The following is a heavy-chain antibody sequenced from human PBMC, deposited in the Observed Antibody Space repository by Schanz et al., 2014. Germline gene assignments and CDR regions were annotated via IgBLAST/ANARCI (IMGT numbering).Heavy chain of an antibody. CDR2: IATSSSTR. J-gene: IGHJ6*02. CDR3: ARDFDDRRGYGSGYCLGDCMDV. V-gene: IGHV3-48*01. D-gene: IGHD3-10*01. CDR1: EFTFSSYS. Sequence: EVQLVESGGGLVKPGGSLRLSCEASEFTFSSYSMNWVRQVPGKGLEWLSYIATSSSTRHYADSVKGRVTISRDNAKNSVSLQMRRLRVEDTAVYYCARDFDDRRGYGSGYCLGDCMDVWGQGTTVTVSS.